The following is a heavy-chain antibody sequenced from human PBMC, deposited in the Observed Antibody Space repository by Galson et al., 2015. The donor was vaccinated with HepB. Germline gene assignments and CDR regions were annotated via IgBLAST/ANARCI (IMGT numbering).Heavy chain of an antibody. CDR3: AREARVDWILDSHDAFDI. CDR1: GFSFSSFA. J-gene: IGHJ3*02. Sequence: SLRLSCAASGFSFSSFAIHWVRRAPGKGLEWVALISYDGTTKYYADSVKGRFTISRDNSKNTLSLQMNSLKAEDTAVYFCAREARVDWILDSHDAFDIWGQGTMVTVSS. CDR2: ISYDGTTK. V-gene: IGHV3-30*04. D-gene: IGHD3-9*01.